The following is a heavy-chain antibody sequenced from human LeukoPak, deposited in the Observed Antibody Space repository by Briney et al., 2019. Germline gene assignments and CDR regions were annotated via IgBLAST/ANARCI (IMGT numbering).Heavy chain of an antibody. CDR1: GYTFTSHG. CDR3: ARVNGVVVVVAAKRTGWFDP. D-gene: IGHD2-15*01. J-gene: IGHJ5*02. V-gene: IGHV1-18*01. CDR2: ISAYNGNT. Sequence: ASVKVSCKASGYTFTSHGISWVRQAPGQGLEWMGWISAYNGNTNYAQKLQGRVTMTTDTSTSTAYMELRSLRSDDTAVYYCARVNGVVVVVAAKRTGWFDPWGQGTLVTVSS.